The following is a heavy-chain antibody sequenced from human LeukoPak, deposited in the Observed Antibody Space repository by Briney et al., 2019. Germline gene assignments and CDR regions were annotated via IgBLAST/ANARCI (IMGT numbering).Heavy chain of an antibody. CDR1: GDSISSGSYY. Sequence: PSETLSLTCTVSGDSISSGSYYWGWIRQPPGKGLEWIGYIYYSGSTNYNPSLKSRVTISVDTSKNQFSLKLSSVTAADTAVYYCARQLSGVYFDYWGQGTLVTVSS. V-gene: IGHV4-61*05. CDR3: ARQLSGVYFDY. CDR2: IYYSGST. D-gene: IGHD7-27*01. J-gene: IGHJ4*02.